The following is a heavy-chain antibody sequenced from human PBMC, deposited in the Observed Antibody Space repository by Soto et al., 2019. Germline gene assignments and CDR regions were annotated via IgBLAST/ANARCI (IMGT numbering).Heavy chain of an antibody. CDR3: ARLPYSTTLDY. CDR1: GGSISSSSYY. D-gene: IGHD1-26*01. CDR2: IYFSGST. V-gene: IGHV4-39*01. Sequence: QVKLQESGPGLVKPSETLSLTCTVSGGSISSSSYYWGWIRQPPGKGLAWIGTIYFSGSTYYNPSLKTRVTIYVDTSKTQFSLKLSSVTAADTAVYYCARLPYSTTLDYWGQGTLVTVSS. J-gene: IGHJ4*02.